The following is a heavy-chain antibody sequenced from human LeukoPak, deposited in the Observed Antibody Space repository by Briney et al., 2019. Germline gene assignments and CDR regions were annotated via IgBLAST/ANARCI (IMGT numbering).Heavy chain of an antibody. CDR3: AREPTGGYYYYMDV. D-gene: IGHD3-10*01. Sequence: ASVKVSCKASGYTFTSYDINWVRQATGQGLEWMGWMSPNSGNTGYAQKFQGRVTITRNTSISTAYMELSSLRSEDTAVYYCAREPTGGYYYYMDVWGKGTTVTVSS. V-gene: IGHV1-8*03. CDR1: GYTFTSYD. J-gene: IGHJ6*03. CDR2: MSPNSGNT.